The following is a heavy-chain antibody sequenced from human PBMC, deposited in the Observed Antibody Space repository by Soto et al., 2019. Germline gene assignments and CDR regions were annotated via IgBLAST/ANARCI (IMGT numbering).Heavy chain of an antibody. CDR1: GFTFSSYW. J-gene: IGHJ5*02. V-gene: IGHV3-7*01. CDR2: IKQDGSEK. CDR3: ARHPGYSSSWSSNWFDP. Sequence: GGSLRLSCAASGFTFSSYWMSWVRQAPGKGLEWVANIKQDGSEKYYVDSVKGRFTISRDNAKNSLYLQMNSLRAEDTAVYYCARHPGYSSSWSSNWFDPWGQGTLVTVSS. D-gene: IGHD6-13*01.